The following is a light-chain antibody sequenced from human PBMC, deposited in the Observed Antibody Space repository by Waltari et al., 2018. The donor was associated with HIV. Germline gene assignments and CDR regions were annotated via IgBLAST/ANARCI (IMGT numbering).Light chain of an antibody. Sequence: QSALTQPASVSGSPGQSITISCTGTTSAFDKYKDVSWYQLHPGKAPKLIIFEVSFRRSGVSDRFSGSKSGTTAALPISGLQAEDEAYYFCVSYISSASPEFGGGTKVTVL. CDR1: TSAFDKYKD. J-gene: IGLJ3*02. V-gene: IGLV2-14*01. CDR2: EVS. CDR3: VSYISSASPE.